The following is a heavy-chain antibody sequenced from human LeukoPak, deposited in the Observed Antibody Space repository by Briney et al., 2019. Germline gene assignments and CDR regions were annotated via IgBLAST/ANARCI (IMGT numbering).Heavy chain of an antibody. J-gene: IGHJ6*02. V-gene: IGHV3-9*01. D-gene: IGHD6-19*01. CDR1: GFTFSSYA. CDR3: AKDTRAYSSGWVTYYYYGMDV. Sequence: GGSLRLSCAASGFTFSSYAMHWVRQAPGKGLEWVSGISWNSGSIGYADSVKGRFTISRDNAKNSLYPQMNSLRAEDTALYYCAKDTRAYSSGWVTYYYYGMDVWGQGTTVTVSS. CDR2: ISWNSGSI.